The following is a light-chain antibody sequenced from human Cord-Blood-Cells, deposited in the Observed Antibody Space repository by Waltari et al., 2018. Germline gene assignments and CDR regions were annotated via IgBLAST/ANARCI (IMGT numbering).Light chain of an antibody. Sequence: QSALTQPASVSGSPGQSITIPCTGTSSDVGRYNLASWYQQHPGKAPKLMIYEGSKRPSGVSNRFSGSKSGNTASLTISGLQAEDEADYYCCSYAGSSTLVFGGGTKLTVL. CDR1: SSDVGRYNL. V-gene: IGLV2-23*01. CDR2: EGS. J-gene: IGLJ2*01. CDR3: CSYAGSSTLV.